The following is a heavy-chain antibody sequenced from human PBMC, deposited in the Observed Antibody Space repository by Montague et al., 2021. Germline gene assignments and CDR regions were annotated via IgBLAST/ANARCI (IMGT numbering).Heavy chain of an antibody. CDR1: GFPFSTYW. Sequence: SRSLSLSASGFPFSTYWMHWVRQAPGKGLVWVSRINTDGSTTNYADSVKGRFTISRDNAKNTLYLQMNSLRAEDTALYYCTRAADVCSTTTCYTFDYWGQGTPVTVSS. V-gene: IGHV3-74*01. CDR3: TRAADVCSTTTCYTFDY. CDR2: INTDGSTT. D-gene: IGHD2-2*02. J-gene: IGHJ4*02.